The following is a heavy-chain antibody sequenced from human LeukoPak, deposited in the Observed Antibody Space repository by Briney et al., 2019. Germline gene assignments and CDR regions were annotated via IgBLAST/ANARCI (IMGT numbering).Heavy chain of an antibody. CDR2: INPNSGGT. V-gene: IGHV1-2*02. D-gene: IGHD5-18*01. Sequence: ASVKVSCKASGYTFTCYYTHWVRQAPGQGLEWMGWINPNSGGTNYAQKLQDRVTMTTDTSTSTAYMELRSLRSDDTAVYYCARGSSYGFSMGYWGQGTLVTVSS. J-gene: IGHJ4*02. CDR1: GYTFTCYY. CDR3: ARGSSYGFSMGY.